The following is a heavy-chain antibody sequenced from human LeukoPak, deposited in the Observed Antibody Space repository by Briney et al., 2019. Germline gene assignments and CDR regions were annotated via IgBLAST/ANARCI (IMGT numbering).Heavy chain of an antibody. Sequence: ASVKVSCKASGYTFTSYYMHWVRQAPGQGLEWMGWINPNSGGTNYAQKFQGRVTMTRDTSISTVYMELSRLRSDDTAVYYCARASGFGDYGYWGQGTLVTVSS. CDR3: ARASGFGDYGY. D-gene: IGHD4-17*01. J-gene: IGHJ4*02. CDR2: INPNSGGT. CDR1: GYTFTSYY. V-gene: IGHV1-2*02.